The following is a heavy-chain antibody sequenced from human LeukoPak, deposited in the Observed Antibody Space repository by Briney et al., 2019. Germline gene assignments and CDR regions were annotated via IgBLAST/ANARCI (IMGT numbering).Heavy chain of an antibody. V-gene: IGHV3-74*01. CDR1: GFTFSSYW. CDR3: ARGYIVVVPAAYSGYGMDV. J-gene: IGHJ6*02. D-gene: IGHD2-2*01. CDR2: INSDGSST. Sequence: SGGSLRLSCAASGFTFSSYWMHWVRQAPGKGLVWVSRINSDGSSTSYADSVKGRFTISRDNAKNTLYLQMNSLRAEDTAVYYCARGYIVVVPAAYSGYGMDVWGQGTTVAVSS.